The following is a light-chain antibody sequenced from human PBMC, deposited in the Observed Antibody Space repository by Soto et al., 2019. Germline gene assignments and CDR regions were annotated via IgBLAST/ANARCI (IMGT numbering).Light chain of an antibody. J-gene: IGKJ1*01. CDR2: AAS. CDR3: QNYSSAPWT. Sequence: DIQMTQSPSSLSASVGDRVTISCRVSQGISNYLAWYQQKRGKVPELLIYAASTLHSGVPSRVSGSGSGTDFTLTISSLQPEDVASYYCQNYSSAPWTFGQVTEVEIK. V-gene: IGKV1-27*01. CDR1: QGISNY.